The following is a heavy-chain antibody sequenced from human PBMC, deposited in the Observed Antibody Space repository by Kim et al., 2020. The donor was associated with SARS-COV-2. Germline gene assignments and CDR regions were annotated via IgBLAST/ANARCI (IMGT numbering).Heavy chain of an antibody. J-gene: IGHJ4*02. D-gene: IGHD3-9*01. CDR3: ARVGETTGYYFAY. V-gene: IGHV3-74*01. Sequence: YADSVKGRLTISRDKARNALFLEMNSLRDEDTAVYYCARVGETTGYYFAYWGQGVLVTVSS.